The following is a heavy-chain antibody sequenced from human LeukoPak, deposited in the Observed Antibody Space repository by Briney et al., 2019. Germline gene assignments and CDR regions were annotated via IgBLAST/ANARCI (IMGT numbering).Heavy chain of an antibody. J-gene: IGHJ6*03. Sequence: GGSLRLSCAASGFTFSDYYMSWIRQAPGKGLEWVSYISSSGSTIYYADSVKGRFTISRDNAKNSLYLQMNSLRAEDTAVYYRARDPYSGSYSAYYYYYMDVWGKGTTVTVSS. CDR1: GFTFSDYY. CDR2: ISSSGSTI. V-gene: IGHV3-11*04. CDR3: ARDPYSGSYSAYYYYYMDV. D-gene: IGHD1-26*01.